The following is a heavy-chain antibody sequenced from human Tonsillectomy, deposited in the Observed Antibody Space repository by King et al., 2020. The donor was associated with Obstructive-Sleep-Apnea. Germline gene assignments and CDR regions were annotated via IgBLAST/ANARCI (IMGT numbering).Heavy chain of an antibody. D-gene: IGHD6-19*01. J-gene: IGHJ6*02. Sequence: VQLQESGPGLVRPSGTLSLTCAVSGGSISSDNYWTWVRQPPGKGLEWIGEIYHSGTSNYNPSLKTRVTMLVDKSNNQFSLKLTSVTAADTAVYYCARVPFTSGSFYYYYGMDIWGQGTTVTVSS. CDR1: GGSISSDNY. CDR2: IYHSGTS. V-gene: IGHV4-4*02. CDR3: ARVPFTSGSFYYYYGMDI.